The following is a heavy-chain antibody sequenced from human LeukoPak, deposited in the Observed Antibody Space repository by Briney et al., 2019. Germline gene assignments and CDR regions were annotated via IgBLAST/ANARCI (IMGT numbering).Heavy chain of an antibody. CDR1: GYTFTNYA. CDR2: INTGTGNP. J-gene: IGHJ4*02. Sequence: ASVKVSCKASGYTFTNYAMNWVRQAPGQGLEWTGWINTGTGNPTYAQGFTGRFVFSLDTSVSTTYLQINSLKAEDTAVYYCATIGASFFDYWGQGTLVTVSS. V-gene: IGHV7-4-1*02. D-gene: IGHD3-10*01. CDR3: ATIGASFFDY.